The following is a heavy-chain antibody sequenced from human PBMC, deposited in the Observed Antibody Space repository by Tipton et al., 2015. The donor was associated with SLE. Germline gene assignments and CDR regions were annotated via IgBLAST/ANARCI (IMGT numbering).Heavy chain of an antibody. CDR1: GFTVSSYA. Sequence: GSLRLSCAASGFTVSSYAMSWVRQAPGKGLEWVSLISGSGANTFYADSVKGRFTISRDNSKNTLYLQMNSLRVDDTAVYYCAKDRPLYDSTSFSLGGQGTLVTVSS. J-gene: IGHJ4*02. CDR3: AKDRPLYDSTSFSL. D-gene: IGHD2/OR15-2a*01. V-gene: IGHV3-23*01. CDR2: ISGSGANT.